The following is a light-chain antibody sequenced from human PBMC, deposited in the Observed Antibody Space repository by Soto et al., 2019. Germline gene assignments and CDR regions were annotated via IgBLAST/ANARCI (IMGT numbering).Light chain of an antibody. V-gene: IGKV1-5*03. Sequence: DIQMTQSPSTLSASVGDRVTITCRASPSISSWLAWYQQKPGKAPKLLIYTASSLESGVPSRFSGSGSGTEFTLTISSLQPDDFATYYCQQYNSYSYTFGQGTKLEIK. CDR2: TAS. J-gene: IGKJ2*01. CDR3: QQYNSYSYT. CDR1: PSISSW.